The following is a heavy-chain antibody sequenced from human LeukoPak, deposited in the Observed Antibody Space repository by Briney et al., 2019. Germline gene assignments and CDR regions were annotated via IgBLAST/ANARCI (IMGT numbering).Heavy chain of an antibody. J-gene: IGHJ4*02. V-gene: IGHV4-59*06. Sequence: SETLSLTCTVSGGSISSYYWSWIRQPAGKGLEWIGYIYYSGSTYYNPSLKSRVTISVDTSKNQFSLKLSSVTAADTAVYYCARSPVSSPTGHYFDYWGQGTLVTVSS. CDR3: ARSPVSSPTGHYFDY. CDR2: IYYSGST. CDR1: GGSISSYY. D-gene: IGHD2-2*01.